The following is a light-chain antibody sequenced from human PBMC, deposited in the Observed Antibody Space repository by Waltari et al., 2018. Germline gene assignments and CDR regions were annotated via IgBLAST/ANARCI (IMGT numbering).Light chain of an antibody. Sequence: QAGLTQPPSVSKALRQTATLTCTGNSNNVGDQGAAWLQQHQGHPPKLLSYRNNNRPPGIPERFSASRSRNTASLTISGLQPGDETDYYCSAWDSSLNTWVFGGGTKLTVL. CDR1: SNNVGDQG. V-gene: IGLV10-54*04. J-gene: IGLJ3*02. CDR2: RNN. CDR3: SAWDSSLNTWV.